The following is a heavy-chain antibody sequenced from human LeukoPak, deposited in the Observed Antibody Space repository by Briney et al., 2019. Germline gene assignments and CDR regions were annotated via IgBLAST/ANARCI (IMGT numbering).Heavy chain of an antibody. CDR1: GFTVSSSH. D-gene: IGHD3-10*01. J-gene: IGHJ4*02. CDR3: AKGHIGSGNYYYFDY. Sequence: GGSLRLSCAASGFTVSSSHMNWVRQAPGRGLEWVSGISWNRGFIGCADSVKGRFTISRDNAKKSLYLQMNSLRAEDTAFYYCAKGHIGSGNYYYFDYWGQGTLVTVSS. V-gene: IGHV3-9*01. CDR2: ISWNRGFI.